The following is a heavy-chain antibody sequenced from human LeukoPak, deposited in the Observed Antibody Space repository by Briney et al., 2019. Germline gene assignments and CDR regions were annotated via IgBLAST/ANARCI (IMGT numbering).Heavy chain of an antibody. CDR1: GFTLSTLW. D-gene: IGHD3-16*02. J-gene: IGHJ4*02. CDR3: ARDADYDYVWGSYRLYYFDY. Sequence: GGSLRLSCAASGFTLSTLWMHWVRQAPGKGLMWISRINSDGSSTAYADSVKGRFTISRDDAKNTLYLQMNSLRAEDTAVYYCARDADYDYVWGSYRLYYFDYWGQGTLVTVSS. CDR2: INSDGSST. V-gene: IGHV3-74*01.